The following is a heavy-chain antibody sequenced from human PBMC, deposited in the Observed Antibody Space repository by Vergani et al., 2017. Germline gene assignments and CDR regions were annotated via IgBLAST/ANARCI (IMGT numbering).Heavy chain of an antibody. CDR1: GFTFSSYW. V-gene: IGHV3-7*01. D-gene: IGHD6-19*01. Sequence: EVQLVESGGGLVQPGGSLRLSCAASGFTFSSYWMSWVRQAPGKGLEWVANIKQDGSEKYYVDSVKGRFTISRDNAKNSLYLQMNSLRAEDTAVYYCAREGHSSGWYVVSGYYYYGMDVWGQGTTVTVSS. CDR2: IKQDGSEK. CDR3: AREGHSSGWYVVSGYYYYGMDV. J-gene: IGHJ6*02.